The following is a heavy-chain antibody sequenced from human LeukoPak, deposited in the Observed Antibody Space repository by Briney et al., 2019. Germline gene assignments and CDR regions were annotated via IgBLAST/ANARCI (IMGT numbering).Heavy chain of an antibody. Sequence: PSETLSLTCTVSGGSISSSSYYWGWIRQPPGKGLEWIGEINHSESTNYNPSLKSRVTISVDTSKNQFSLKLSSVTAADTAVYYCAVAGTGNWFDPWGQGTLVTVSS. CDR1: GGSISSSSYY. V-gene: IGHV4-39*07. J-gene: IGHJ5*02. D-gene: IGHD6-19*01. CDR3: AVAGTGNWFDP. CDR2: INHSEST.